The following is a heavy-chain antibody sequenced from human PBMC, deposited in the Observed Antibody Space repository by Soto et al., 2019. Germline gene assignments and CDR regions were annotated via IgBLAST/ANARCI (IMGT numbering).Heavy chain of an antibody. J-gene: IGHJ5*02. D-gene: IGHD6-6*01. CDR3: ARKSSSSSWFDP. CDR1: GYTFSNYG. Sequence: ASVKVSCKASGYTFSNYGVTWVRQAPRQGLEWMGWISGYNGNTNYAQNFQGRVTMTADPSTRTAYMDLRSLRSDDTAVYFCARKSSSSSWFDPWGQGTLVTVSS. V-gene: IGHV1-18*01. CDR2: ISGYNGNT.